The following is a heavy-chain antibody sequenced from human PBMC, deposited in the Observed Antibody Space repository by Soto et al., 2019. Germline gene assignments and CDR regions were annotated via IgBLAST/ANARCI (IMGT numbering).Heavy chain of an antibody. D-gene: IGHD2-15*01. V-gene: IGHV4-39*01. CDR2: IYYSGST. Sequence: QLQLQESGPGLVKPSETLSLTCTVSGGSISSSSYYWGWIRQPPGKGLEWIGSIYYSGSTYYNPYLKRRVTLSVDTSKSQFSLMLSSVTAAATAVYYCAPHTPAISLSDHWGQGTLVTVSS. J-gene: IGHJ4*02. CDR3: APHTPAISLSDH. CDR1: GGSISSSSYY.